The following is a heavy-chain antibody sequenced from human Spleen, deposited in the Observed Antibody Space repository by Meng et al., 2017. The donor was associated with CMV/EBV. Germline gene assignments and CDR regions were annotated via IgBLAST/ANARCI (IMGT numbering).Heavy chain of an antibody. CDR1: GFTFSTYA. CDR2: IASDGRT. CDR3: ARDLGNPFDH. J-gene: IGHJ4*02. Sequence: GGSLRLSCAASGFTFSTYAMSWVRQAPGKGLEWVSVIASDGRTNYAESVKGRFTTSRDNSKNTLYLQMNSLTVDDTAMYYCARDLGNPFDHWGKGTLVTVSS. V-gene: IGHV3-23*01.